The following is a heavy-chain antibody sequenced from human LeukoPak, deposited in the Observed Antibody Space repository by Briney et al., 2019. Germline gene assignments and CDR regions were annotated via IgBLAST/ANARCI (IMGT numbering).Heavy chain of an antibody. J-gene: IGHJ4*02. Sequence: GGSLRLSCAASGFTFSSYAIHWVRQAPGKGLEWVAVIWYDGSNKYYADSVKGRFTISRDNSKNTVYLQMNSLRAEDTAVYSCAKYTSGTSYRGLDQWGQGTLVTVSS. CDR1: GFTFSSYA. CDR2: IWYDGSNK. CDR3: AKYTSGTSYRGLDQ. D-gene: IGHD3-10*01. V-gene: IGHV3-33*06.